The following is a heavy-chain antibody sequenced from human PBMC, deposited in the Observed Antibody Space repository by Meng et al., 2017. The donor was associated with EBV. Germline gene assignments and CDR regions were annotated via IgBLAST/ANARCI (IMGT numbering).Heavy chain of an antibody. J-gene: IGHJ4*02. D-gene: IGHD3-10*01. CDR3: ASESGRGYTPDY. Sequence: QVQLVQSAAEVKKPGSSVKVSCKTSGGPFRYYAISWVRQAPGQGLEWLGGFLPRLGASNYAQKFHGRVKITADESTSTHYMDLSSLRSEDTAIYYCASESGRGYTPDYWGQGTLVTVSS. CDR2: FLPRLGAS. V-gene: IGHV1-69*01. CDR1: GGPFRYYA.